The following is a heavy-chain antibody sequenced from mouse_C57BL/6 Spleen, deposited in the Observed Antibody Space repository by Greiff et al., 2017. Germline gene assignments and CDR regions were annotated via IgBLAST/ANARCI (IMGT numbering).Heavy chain of an antibody. Sequence: QVQLKQSGAELVKPGASVKISCKASGYAFSSYWMNWVKQRPGKGLEWIGQIYPGDGDTNYNGKFKGKATLTADKSSSTAYMQLSSLTSEDSAVYFCARYGNYEGWFAYWGQGTLVTVSA. CDR1: GYAFSSYW. CDR3: ARYGNYEGWFAY. V-gene: IGHV1-80*01. CDR2: IYPGDGDT. J-gene: IGHJ3*01. D-gene: IGHD2-1*01.